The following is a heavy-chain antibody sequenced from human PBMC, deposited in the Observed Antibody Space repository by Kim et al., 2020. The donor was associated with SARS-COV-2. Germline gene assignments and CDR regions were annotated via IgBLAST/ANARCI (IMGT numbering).Heavy chain of an antibody. V-gene: IGHV4-61*01. Sequence: SETLSLTCTVSGGSVSSGSYYWSWIRQPPGKGLEWIGYIYYSGSTNYNPSLKSRVTISVDTSKNQFSLKLSSVTAADTAVYYCVRANYYGSGVGRYFDLWGRGTLVTVSS. CDR1: GGSVSSGSYY. CDR3: VRANYYGSGVGRYFDL. D-gene: IGHD3-10*01. J-gene: IGHJ2*01. CDR2: IYYSGST.